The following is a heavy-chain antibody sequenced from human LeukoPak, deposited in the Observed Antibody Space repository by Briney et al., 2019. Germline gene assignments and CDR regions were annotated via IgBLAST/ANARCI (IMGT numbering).Heavy chain of an antibody. CDR3: ARHVGCGGNLGVPFDY. CDR2: IYPGDSDT. J-gene: IGHJ4*02. D-gene: IGHD4-23*01. V-gene: IGHV5-51*01. Sequence: PGESLKISCKGSGYSFTSYWIGWVRQMPGKGLEWMGIIYPGDSDTRYSPSFQGQVTISADKSISTAYLQWSSLKASDTAMYYCARHVGCGGNLGVPFDYWGQGTLVTVSS. CDR1: GYSFTSYW.